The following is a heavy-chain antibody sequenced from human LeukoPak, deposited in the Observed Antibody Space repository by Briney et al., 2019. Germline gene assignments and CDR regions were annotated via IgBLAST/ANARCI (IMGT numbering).Heavy chain of an antibody. J-gene: IGHJ5*02. CDR3: ARLGYYYDSSGYYRRLNWFDP. CDR2: IIPIFGTA. CDR1: GGTFSSYA. Sequence: SVKVSCKASGGTFSSYAISWVRQAPGQGLEWMGGIIPIFGTANYAQKFQGRVTITTDESMSTAYMELSSLRSEDTAVYYCARLGYYYDSSGYYRRLNWFDPWGQGTLVTVSS. D-gene: IGHD3-22*01. V-gene: IGHV1-69*05.